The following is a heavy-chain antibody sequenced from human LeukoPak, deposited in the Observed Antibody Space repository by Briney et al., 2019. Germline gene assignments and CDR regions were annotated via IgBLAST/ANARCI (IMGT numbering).Heavy chain of an antibody. V-gene: IGHV3-53*01. CDR3: ARSITMVRGVITYFDY. D-gene: IGHD3-10*01. CDR1: GCTVSSNY. J-gene: IGHJ4*02. Sequence: PGGSLRLSCAASGCTVSSNYMSWVRQAPGKGLEWVSVIYSGGSTYYADSVKGRFTISRDNSKNTLYLQMNSLRAEDTAVYYCARSITMVRGVITYFDYWGQGTLVTVSS. CDR2: IYSGGST.